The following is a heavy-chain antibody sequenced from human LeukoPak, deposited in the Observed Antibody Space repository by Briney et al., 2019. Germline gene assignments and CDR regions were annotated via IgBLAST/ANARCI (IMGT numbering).Heavy chain of an antibody. J-gene: IGHJ3*02. Sequence: SETLPLTCTVSGGSISSSSYYWGWIRQPPGKGLEWIGSIYHSGSTYYNPSLKSRVTISVDTSKNQFSLKLSPVTAADTAVYYCARGSYDAFDIWGQGTMVTVSS. CDR3: ARGSYDAFDI. CDR1: GGSISSSSYY. V-gene: IGHV4-39*07. CDR2: IYHSGST.